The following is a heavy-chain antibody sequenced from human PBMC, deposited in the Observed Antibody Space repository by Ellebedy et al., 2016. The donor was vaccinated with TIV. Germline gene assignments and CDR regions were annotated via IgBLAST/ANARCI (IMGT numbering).Heavy chain of an antibody. CDR3: ARQHPYGDLDY. Sequence: MPSETLSLTCTVSGGSISSSSYYWGWIRQPPGKGLEWIGSIYYSGSTYYNPSLKSRVTISVDTSKNQFSLKLSSVTAADTAVYYCARQHPYGDLDYWGQGTLVTVSS. V-gene: IGHV4-39*01. D-gene: IGHD4-17*01. J-gene: IGHJ4*02. CDR2: IYYSGST. CDR1: GGSISSSSYY.